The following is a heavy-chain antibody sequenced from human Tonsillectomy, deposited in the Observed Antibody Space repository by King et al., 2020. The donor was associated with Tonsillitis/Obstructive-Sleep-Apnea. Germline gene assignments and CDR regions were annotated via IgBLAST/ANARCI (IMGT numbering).Heavy chain of an antibody. J-gene: IGHJ4*02. V-gene: IGHV4-59*01. D-gene: IGHD2-2*01. CDR3: ARAPPENCSSTSCFQYFDY. CDR2: IFYSGST. CDR1: GCSISSYY. Sequence: VQLQESGPGLVKPSETLALTFTVSGCSISSYYWSGIRQPPGKGLEWIGYIFYSGSTNYNPSLKSRFTISVDTSKNQFSLKLRSVTAADTAVYYCARAPPENCSSTSCFQYFDYWGQGTLVTVSS.